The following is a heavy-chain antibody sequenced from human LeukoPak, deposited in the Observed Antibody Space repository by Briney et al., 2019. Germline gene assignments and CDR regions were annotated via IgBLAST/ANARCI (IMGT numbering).Heavy chain of an antibody. D-gene: IGHD4-17*01. CDR3: ARDRLRLRSSGAFDI. Sequence: SETLSLTCAVSAGSFSGYYWNWIRQSPGKGLEWIGEITHNGGTNYNPSLKSRVTISVDTSKNQFSLKLSSVTAADTAVYYCARDRLRLRSSGAFDIWGQGTMVTVSS. CDR2: ITHNGGT. V-gene: IGHV4-34*01. J-gene: IGHJ3*02. CDR1: AGSFSGYY.